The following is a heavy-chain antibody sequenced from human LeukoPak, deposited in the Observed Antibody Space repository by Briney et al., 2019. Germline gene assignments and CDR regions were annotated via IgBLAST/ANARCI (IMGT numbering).Heavy chain of an antibody. D-gene: IGHD1-7*01. CDR2: ISGSGSGGST. Sequence: PGGSLRLSCAASGFTFSSYEMNWVRQAPGKGLEWVSNISGSGSGGSTYYADSVKGRFTISRDNSKNTLYLQMNSLRAEDTAVYYCAKDPSYNWNWYYYYYMDVWGKGTTVTISS. V-gene: IGHV3-23*01. J-gene: IGHJ6*03. CDR3: AKDPSYNWNWYYYYYMDV. CDR1: GFTFSSYE.